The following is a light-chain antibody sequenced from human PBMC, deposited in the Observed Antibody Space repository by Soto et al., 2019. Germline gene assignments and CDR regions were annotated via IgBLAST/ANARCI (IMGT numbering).Light chain of an antibody. CDR2: DAS. V-gene: IGKV3-11*01. CDR1: QSVSRY. Sequence: EIVLTQSPVTLSLSPGERATLSCRASQSVSRYVAWYQQKPGQAPRLLIFDASTRATGIPARFSGSGSGTDFTLSISILEPEDFAVYYCQQRSTWPYTFGQGTKVDIK. J-gene: IGKJ2*01. CDR3: QQRSTWPYT.